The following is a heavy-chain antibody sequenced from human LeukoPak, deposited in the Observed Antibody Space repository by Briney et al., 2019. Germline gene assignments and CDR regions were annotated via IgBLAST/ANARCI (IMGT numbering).Heavy chain of an antibody. CDR3: AREGVRGSGSYYNVKDY. Sequence: GGSLRLSCSVSGFTFSSYAVSWVRQAPGKGLEWVSSISASGAGTYYADSVKGRFTISRDNSKNTLYLQMNSLRAEDTAAYYCAREGVRGSGSYYNVKDYWGQGSLVTVSS. CDR2: ISASGAGT. J-gene: IGHJ4*02. V-gene: IGHV3-23*01. CDR1: GFTFSSYA. D-gene: IGHD3-10*01.